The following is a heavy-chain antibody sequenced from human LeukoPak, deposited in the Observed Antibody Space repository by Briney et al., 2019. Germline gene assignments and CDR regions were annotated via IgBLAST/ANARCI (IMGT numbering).Heavy chain of an antibody. Sequence: SETLSLTCTVSGGSISSSSYYWGWIRQPPGKGLEWIGSMYYSGRTYYNPSFKSRVTISVDTSKNQFSLKLSSVTAADTAVYYCARQATYCSSTSCYKAVDAFDIWGQGTMVTVSS. CDR2: MYYSGRT. V-gene: IGHV4-39*01. CDR3: ARQATYCSSTSCYKAVDAFDI. D-gene: IGHD2-2*02. J-gene: IGHJ3*02. CDR1: GGSISSSSYY.